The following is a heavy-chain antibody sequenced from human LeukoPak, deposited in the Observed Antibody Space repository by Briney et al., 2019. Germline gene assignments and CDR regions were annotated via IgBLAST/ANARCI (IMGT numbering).Heavy chain of an antibody. Sequence: SETLSLTCTVSGGSISSYYWSWLRQPPGKGLEWIGFISYSGSSNYNPSLKSRVTISVDTSKNQFSLSLSSVTAADTAVYYCSRQRPYYSDGSGYYGPWGQGTLVTVSS. CDR3: SRQRPYYSDGSGYYGP. J-gene: IGHJ5*02. CDR2: ISYSGSS. D-gene: IGHD3-22*01. CDR1: GGSISSYY. V-gene: IGHV4-59*08.